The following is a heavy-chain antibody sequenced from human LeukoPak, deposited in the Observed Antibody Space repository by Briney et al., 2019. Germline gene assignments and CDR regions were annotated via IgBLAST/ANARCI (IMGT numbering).Heavy chain of an antibody. D-gene: IGHD2-8*01. Sequence: SETLSLTCTVSGGSVSNYYWSWIRQPPGKVLEWIGFISYSESTNYNPSLKNRVTISVDTSKNQFSLKLSSVTAADTAVYYCARVYCTNGVCYNSRGWFDPWGQGTLVTVSS. V-gene: IGHV4-59*02. CDR3: ARVYCTNGVCYNSRGWFDP. J-gene: IGHJ5*02. CDR1: GGSVSNYY. CDR2: ISYSEST.